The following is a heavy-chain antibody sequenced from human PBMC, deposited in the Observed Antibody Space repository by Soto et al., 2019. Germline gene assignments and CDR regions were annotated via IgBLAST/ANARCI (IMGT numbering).Heavy chain of an antibody. CDR1: GFTFSNYG. V-gene: IGHV3-30*18. CDR3: AKTPIQYCSVCTCYGPLDY. J-gene: IGHJ4*02. Sequence: QVQLVESGGGVVQPGRSLRLSCAASGFTFSNYGIHWVRQAPGKGLEWAARISYDGSDKYYADSVKGRFTISRDNSKNKLYLHMNSLRAEDTAVYYCAKTPIQYCSVCTCYGPLDYWGQGTLVTVSS. CDR2: ISYDGSDK. D-gene: IGHD2-15*01.